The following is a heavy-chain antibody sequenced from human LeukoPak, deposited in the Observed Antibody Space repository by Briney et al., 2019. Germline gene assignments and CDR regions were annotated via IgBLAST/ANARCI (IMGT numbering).Heavy chain of an antibody. CDR3: ARVYYYDSSGPLYYGMDV. Sequence: PGGSLRLSCAASGFTFSSYGMHWVRQAPGKGLEWVAVIWHDGSNKYYADSVKGRFTISRDNSKNTLYLQMNSLRAEDTAVYYCARVYYYDSSGPLYYGMDVWGQGTTVTVSS. V-gene: IGHV3-33*01. CDR2: IWHDGSNK. J-gene: IGHJ6*02. CDR1: GFTFSSYG. D-gene: IGHD3-22*01.